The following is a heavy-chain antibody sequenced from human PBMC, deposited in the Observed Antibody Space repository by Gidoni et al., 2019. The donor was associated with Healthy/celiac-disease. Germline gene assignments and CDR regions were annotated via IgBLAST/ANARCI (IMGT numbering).Heavy chain of an antibody. Sequence: QVQLVESGGGVVQPGRSLRLSCAASGFTFSSYGMHWVRQAPGKGLEWVAVISYDGSNKYYADSVKGRFTISRDNSKNTLYLQMNSLRAEDTAVYYCANGFHLELPDYWGQGTLVTVSS. J-gene: IGHJ4*02. CDR3: ANGFHLELPDY. CDR2: ISYDGSNK. V-gene: IGHV3-30*18. CDR1: GFTFSSYG. D-gene: IGHD1-7*01.